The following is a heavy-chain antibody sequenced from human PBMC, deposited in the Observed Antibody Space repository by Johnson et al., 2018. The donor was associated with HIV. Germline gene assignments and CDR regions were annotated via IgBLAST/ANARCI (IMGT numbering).Heavy chain of an antibody. D-gene: IGHD2-2*01. V-gene: IGHV3-9*01. CDR3: SREDCSSTRCSDWDSAFDI. Sequence: QLVESGGGLVQPGRSLRLSCAASGFSFDDYAMHWVRQAPGKGLEWVSGISWNSGTIDYADSVKGRFTISRDNAKNSLFLQMNSLRAGDTAVYYCSREDCSSTRCSDWDSAFDIWGQGTMVTVSS. CDR2: ISWNSGTI. J-gene: IGHJ3*02. CDR1: GFSFDDYA.